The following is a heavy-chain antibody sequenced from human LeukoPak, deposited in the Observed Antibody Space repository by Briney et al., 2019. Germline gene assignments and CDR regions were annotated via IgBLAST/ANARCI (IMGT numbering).Heavy chain of an antibody. D-gene: IGHD3-3*01. Sequence: GGSLRLSCTASGRGISSYVMNWIRQAPGKGLEWVGRIKSKTDGGTTDYAAPVKGRFTISRDDSKNTLYLQMNSLKTEDTAVYYCTTDQVTIFGIWGQGTMVTVSS. V-gene: IGHV3-15*01. CDR1: GRGISSYV. CDR2: IKSKTDGGTT. CDR3: TTDQVTIFGI. J-gene: IGHJ3*02.